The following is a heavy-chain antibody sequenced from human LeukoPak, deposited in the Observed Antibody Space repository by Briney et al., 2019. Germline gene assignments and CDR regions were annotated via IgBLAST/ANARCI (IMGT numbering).Heavy chain of an antibody. V-gene: IGHV3-21*01. CDR3: ARSGDTAMVTGHFDY. Sequence: GGSLRLSCAASGFTFSSYSMNWVRQAPGRGLEWVSSISSSSSYIYYADSVKGRFTISRDNAKNSLYLQMNSLRAEDTAVYYCARSGDTAMVTGHFDYWGQGTLVTVSS. D-gene: IGHD5-18*01. J-gene: IGHJ4*02. CDR1: GFTFSSYS. CDR2: ISSSSSYI.